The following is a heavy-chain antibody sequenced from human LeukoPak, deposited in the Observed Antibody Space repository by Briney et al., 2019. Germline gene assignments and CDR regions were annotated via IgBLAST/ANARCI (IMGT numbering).Heavy chain of an antibody. D-gene: IGHD2-8*01. CDR3: TRHPGLVLYRKHPKYYYMDV. CDR2: IRSKANSYAT. V-gene: IGHV3-73*01. CDR1: GFTFSGSD. J-gene: IGHJ6*03. Sequence: GGSLTLSCAASGFTFSGSDMHWVRQASGKGLEWVGRIRSKANSYATAYVASVKGRFTISRDDSKNTAYLQMNSLKTEDTAGYYCTRHPGLVLYRKHPKYYYMDVWGKGTTVTVSS.